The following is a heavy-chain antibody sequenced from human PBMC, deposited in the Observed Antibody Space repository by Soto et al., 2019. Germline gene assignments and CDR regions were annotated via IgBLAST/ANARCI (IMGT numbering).Heavy chain of an antibody. CDR1: GYTFTSYG. Sequence: QVQLVQSGAEVKKPGASVKVSCKASGYTFTSYGISWVRQAPGQGLEWMGWISAYNGNTNYAQKLQGRVTMTTDTSTSTAYMELRSLRSDDTAVYYCARRCSSTSCSPYYYYGMDVWGQGTTVTVSS. V-gene: IGHV1-18*01. CDR3: ARRCSSTSCSPYYYYGMDV. CDR2: ISAYNGNT. D-gene: IGHD2-2*01. J-gene: IGHJ6*02.